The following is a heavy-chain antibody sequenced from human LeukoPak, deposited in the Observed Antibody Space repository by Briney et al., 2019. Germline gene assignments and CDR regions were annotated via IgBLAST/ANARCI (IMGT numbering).Heavy chain of an antibody. V-gene: IGHV4-34*01. CDR3: AKSGLGWFDP. D-gene: IGHD1-26*01. Sequence: SETLSLTCAVYGGSFSGYYWSWIRQPPGKGLEWIGEINHSGSTNYNPSLKSRVTISVDTSKSQFSLKLSSVTAADTAVYYCAKSGLGWFDPWGQGTLVTVSS. CDR1: GGSFSGYY. J-gene: IGHJ5*02. CDR2: INHSGST.